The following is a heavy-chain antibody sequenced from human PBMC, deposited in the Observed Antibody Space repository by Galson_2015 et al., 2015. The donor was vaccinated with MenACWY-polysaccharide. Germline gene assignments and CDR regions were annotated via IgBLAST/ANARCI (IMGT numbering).Heavy chain of an antibody. CDR2: ISSSSSYI. D-gene: IGHD3-3*01. Sequence: SLRLSCAASGFTFSSYSMNWVRQAPGKGLEWVSSISSSSSYIYYADSVKGRFTISRDNAKNSLYLQMNSLRAEDTAVYYCAREELRFLERPLGYWGQGTLVTVSS. CDR1: GFTFSSYS. J-gene: IGHJ4*02. CDR3: AREELRFLERPLGY. V-gene: IGHV3-21*01.